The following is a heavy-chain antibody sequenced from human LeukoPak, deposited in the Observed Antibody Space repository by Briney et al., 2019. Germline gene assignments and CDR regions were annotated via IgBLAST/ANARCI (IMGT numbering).Heavy chain of an antibody. J-gene: IGHJ4*02. CDR1: GGSISTYY. V-gene: IGHV4-59*01. CDR3: ARGHGYDSSGYSFDY. D-gene: IGHD3-22*01. Sequence: PSETLSLTCTVSGGSISTYYWSWIRQPPGKGLEWIGYIYYSGYTNYNPSLKSRVTISADTSKNQFSLNLSSVTAADTAVYYCARGHGYDSSGYSFDYWGQGTLVTVSS. CDR2: IYYSGYT.